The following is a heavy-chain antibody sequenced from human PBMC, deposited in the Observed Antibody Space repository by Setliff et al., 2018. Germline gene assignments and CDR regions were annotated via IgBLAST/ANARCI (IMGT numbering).Heavy chain of an antibody. D-gene: IGHD4-17*01. Sequence: SVKVSCKASGGTSSNFDINWVRQAPGQGLEWMGGVIPIFGTTNYAQKFQGRITISADESTTTAYMELSSLRPEDTAVYYCAREVGVAVTTTNYHYYMDVWGKGTTVTVSS. CDR3: AREVGVAVTTTNYHYYMDV. CDR1: GGTSSNFD. CDR2: VIPIFGTT. V-gene: IGHV1-69*13. J-gene: IGHJ6*03.